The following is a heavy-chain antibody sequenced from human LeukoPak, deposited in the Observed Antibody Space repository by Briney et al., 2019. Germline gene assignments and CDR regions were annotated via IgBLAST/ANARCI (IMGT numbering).Heavy chain of an antibody. Sequence: GGSLRLSCAASGFTFGSYAMHWVRQAPGKGLEWVAVVSYDGGNEYCADSVKGRFIISRDNSKNTLSLQMNSLRAEDTSVYYCARAFSLVRDLDYWGQGALVTVSS. CDR2: VSYDGGNE. V-gene: IGHV3-30-3*01. CDR1: GFTFGSYA. CDR3: ARAFSLVRDLDY. D-gene: IGHD3-10*01. J-gene: IGHJ4*02.